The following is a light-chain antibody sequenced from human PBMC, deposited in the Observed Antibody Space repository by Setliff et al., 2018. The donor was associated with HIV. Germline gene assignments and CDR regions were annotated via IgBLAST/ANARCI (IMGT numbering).Light chain of an antibody. CDR2: EVS. V-gene: IGLV2-14*01. J-gene: IGLJ1*01. Sequence: QSALAQPASVSGSPGQSITISCTGTSSDVGGYKFVSWYQQHPGKAHKLMIYEVSNRPSGVSDRFSGSKSGSTASLTISGLQAEDEAVYSCGSYTSTTSYVFGSGTRATVL. CDR1: SSDVGGYKF. CDR3: GSYTSTTSYV.